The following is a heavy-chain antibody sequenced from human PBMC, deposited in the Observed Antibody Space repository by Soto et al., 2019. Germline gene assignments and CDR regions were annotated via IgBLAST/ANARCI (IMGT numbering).Heavy chain of an antibody. Sequence: SETLSLTCTVSGGSISSGDYYWSWSRQPPGKGLEWIGYIYYSGSTYYNPSLKSRVTISVDTSKNQFSLKLSSVTAADTAVYYCARDLFMYDFWSGYYYPTGYGMDVWGQGITVTVSS. V-gene: IGHV4-30-4*01. J-gene: IGHJ6*02. CDR3: ARDLFMYDFWSGYYYPTGYGMDV. CDR2: IYYSGST. CDR1: GGSISSGDYY. D-gene: IGHD3-3*01.